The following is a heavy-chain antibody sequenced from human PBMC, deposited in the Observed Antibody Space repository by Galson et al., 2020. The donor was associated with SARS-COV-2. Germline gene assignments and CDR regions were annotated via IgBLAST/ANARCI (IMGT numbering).Heavy chain of an antibody. CDR1: GFTFSSYA. CDR3: AKSADLYGSVSYSSDYLDY. Sequence: TGGSLRLSCAASGFTFSSYAMSWVRQAPGKGLEWVSAISGSGGSTYYADSVKGRFTISRDNSKNTLYLQMNSLRAEDTAVYYCAKSADLYGSVSYSSDYLDYWGQGTLVTVSS. V-gene: IGHV3-23*01. CDR2: ISGSGGST. J-gene: IGHJ4*02. D-gene: IGHD3-10*01.